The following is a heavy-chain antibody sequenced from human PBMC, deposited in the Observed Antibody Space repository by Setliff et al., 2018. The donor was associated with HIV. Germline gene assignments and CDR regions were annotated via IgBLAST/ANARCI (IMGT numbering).Heavy chain of an antibody. CDR1: GGSMNSDSYS. V-gene: IGHV4-61*09. J-gene: IGHJ4*02. CDR2: IYVGGSV. D-gene: IGHD2-21*01. Sequence: SETLSLTCTVSGGSMNSDSYSWTWLRQPAGKGPELIGHIYVGGSVIYNPSLASRVSILMSTSEIQFSLTLNSVTAADTAKYYCARGRLMGSSVLFFDFWGQGILVTVSS. CDR3: ARGRLMGSSVLFFDF.